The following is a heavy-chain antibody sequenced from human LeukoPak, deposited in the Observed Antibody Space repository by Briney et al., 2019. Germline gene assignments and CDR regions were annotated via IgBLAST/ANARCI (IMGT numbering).Heavy chain of an antibody. J-gene: IGHJ4*02. D-gene: IGHD4-11*01. CDR3: ARDRLFTDYLFDY. CDR1: GFTFSSYS. Sequence: TGGYLRLSCAASGFTFSSYSMNWVRQAPGKGLEWVSYISSSSSTIYYADSVKGRFTISRDNAKNSLYLQMNGLRAEDTAVYFCARDRLFTDYLFDYWGQGTLVTVSS. CDR2: ISSSSSTI. V-gene: IGHV3-48*04.